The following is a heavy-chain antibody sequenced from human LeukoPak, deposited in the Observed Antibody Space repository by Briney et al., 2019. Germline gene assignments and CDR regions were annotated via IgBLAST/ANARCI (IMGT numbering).Heavy chain of an antibody. Sequence: SETLSLTCTVSGGSVTNYYWSWIRQPPGKGLEYIGYVYHTGSANYNPSLLDRLTISIDTSKNQFSLKLRSVTAADTAVYYCARAGFGELVDYWGQGTLVTVSS. CDR2: VYHTGSA. CDR3: ARAGFGELVDY. V-gene: IGHV4-59*02. J-gene: IGHJ4*02. CDR1: GGSVTNYY. D-gene: IGHD3-10*01.